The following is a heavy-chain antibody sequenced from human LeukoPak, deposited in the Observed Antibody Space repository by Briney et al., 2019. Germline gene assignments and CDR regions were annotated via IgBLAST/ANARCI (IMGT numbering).Heavy chain of an antibody. CDR2: INPTGDST. J-gene: IGHJ1*01. CDR1: GYTFSCYY. V-gene: IGHV1-46*01. CDR3: AIEAIGTYFAE. D-gene: IGHD1-1*01. Sequence: SVTVTLMASGYTFSCYYIHWVRQAPGQGLEWVGLINPTGDSTNYAQNFRARVTMTRDTSTCTVYMDLNSLRSEDTAVYYCAIEAIGTYFAEGGQPTLVTVSS.